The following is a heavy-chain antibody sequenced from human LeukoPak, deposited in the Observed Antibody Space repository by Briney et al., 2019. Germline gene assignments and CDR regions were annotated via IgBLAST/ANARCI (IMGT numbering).Heavy chain of an antibody. CDR1: GFTFSSYS. Sequence: PGGSLRLSCAASGFTFSSYSMNWVRQAPGKGLEWVSSISSSSSYIYYADSVKGRFTISRDNAKNSLYLQMNSLRAEDTAVYYCARERERSDWFDPWGQGTLVTVSS. CDR3: ARERERSDWFDP. V-gene: IGHV3-21*04. D-gene: IGHD5-24*01. J-gene: IGHJ5*02. CDR2: ISSSSSYI.